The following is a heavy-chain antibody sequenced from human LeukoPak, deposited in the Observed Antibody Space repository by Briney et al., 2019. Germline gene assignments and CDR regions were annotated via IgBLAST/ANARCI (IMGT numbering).Heavy chain of an antibody. Sequence: PGESLRLSCAASGFXFSDAWMSWVRQAPGKGPQWLGRVKSKTDGGTTDHAAPVKGRFTVSRDDSKNTLYLEMNSLKTDDTAFYYCTLGGHYFGSWGQGTLVTVPS. J-gene: IGHJ4*02. V-gene: IGHV3-15*01. CDR2: VKSKTDGGTT. CDR3: TLGGHYFGS. D-gene: IGHD3-10*01. CDR1: GFXFSDAW.